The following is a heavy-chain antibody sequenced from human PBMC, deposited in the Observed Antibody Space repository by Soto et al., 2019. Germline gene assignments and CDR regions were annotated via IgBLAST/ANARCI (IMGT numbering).Heavy chain of an antibody. CDR2: IYWDDDK. J-gene: IGHJ3*02. CDR3: VDSMATIVVVAASPIPDVFDI. V-gene: IGHV2-5*02. CDR1: VFSLSTSGVG. D-gene: IGHD2-21*02. Sequence: QITLQQSGPTLVKPTQTLTLTCTFSVFSLSTSGVGVGWIRQPPGKALEWLALIYWDDDKRYTPSLKSRLTIPQDTIKNQVLLTITNMNPVAASTYCCVDSMATIVVVAASPIPDVFDICGPGTMDAVSS.